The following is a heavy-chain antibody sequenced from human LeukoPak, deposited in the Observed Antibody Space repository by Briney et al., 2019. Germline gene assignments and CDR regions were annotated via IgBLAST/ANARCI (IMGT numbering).Heavy chain of an antibody. CDR3: AREDSSGHMSL. J-gene: IGHJ4*02. V-gene: IGHV3-21*01. D-gene: IGHD3-22*01. CDR1: GFTFSSYS. CDR2: ISSSSSYI. Sequence: GGSLRLSCAASGFTFSSYSMNWVRQAPGKGLEWASYISSSSSYIYYADSVKGRFTISRDNAKNSLYLQMNSLRAEDTAVYYCAREDSSGHMSLWGQGTLVIVSS.